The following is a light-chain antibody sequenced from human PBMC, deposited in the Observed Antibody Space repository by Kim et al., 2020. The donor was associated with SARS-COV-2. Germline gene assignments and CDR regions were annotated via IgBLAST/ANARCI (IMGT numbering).Light chain of an antibody. CDR1: SSDVGAYIY. J-gene: IGLJ3*02. Sequence: QSALTQSPSASGSPGQSVTISCTGTSSDVGAYIYVSWYQHHPGKAPKLIIYEVIKRPSGVPDRFSGSKSGNTASLTVSGLQAEDEADYYCSSYAGSNTWVFGGGTQLTVL. V-gene: IGLV2-8*01. CDR3: SSYAGSNTWV. CDR2: EVI.